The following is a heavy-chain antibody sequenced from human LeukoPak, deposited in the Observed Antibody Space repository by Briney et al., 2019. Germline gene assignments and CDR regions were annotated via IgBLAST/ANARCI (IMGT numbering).Heavy chain of an antibody. Sequence: GGSLRLSCAASGFTFSSYSMNWVRRAPGKGLEWVSCISSSSSYIYYADSVKGRFTISRDNAKNSLYLQMNSLRAEDTAVYYCASYHDYYDSSGFLDAFDIWGQGTMVTVSS. V-gene: IGHV3-21*01. CDR1: GFTFSSYS. J-gene: IGHJ3*02. D-gene: IGHD3-22*01. CDR3: ASYHDYYDSSGFLDAFDI. CDR2: ISSSSSYI.